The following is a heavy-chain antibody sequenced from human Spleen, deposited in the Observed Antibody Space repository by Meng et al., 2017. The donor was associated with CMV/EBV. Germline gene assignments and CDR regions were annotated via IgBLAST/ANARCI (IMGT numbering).Heavy chain of an antibody. J-gene: IGHJ6*02. CDR3: AREPEDGDYGDYEDYYYYGMDV. CDR2: ISYDGSNK. D-gene: IGHD4-17*01. V-gene: IGHV3-30-3*01. Sequence: GGSLRLSCAASGFTFSIYAMHWVRQAPGKGLAGLEWVAVISYDGSNKYYADSVKGRFTISRDNSKNTVYLQMNSVRIEDTAVYYCAREPEDGDYGDYEDYYYYGMDVWGQGTTVTVSS. CDR1: GFTFSIYA.